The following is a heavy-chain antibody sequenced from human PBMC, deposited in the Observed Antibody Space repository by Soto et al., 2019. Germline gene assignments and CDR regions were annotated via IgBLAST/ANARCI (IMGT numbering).Heavy chain of an antibody. V-gene: IGHV3-23*01. J-gene: IGHJ4*02. CDR3: AKFGGGYCSGGSCY. CDR2: ISGSGGST. D-gene: IGHD2-15*01. Sequence: GGSLRLSCAASGFTFSSYAMSWVRQAPGKGLEWVSAISGSGGSTYYADSVKGRFTISRDNSKNTLYLQMNSLRAEDTAVYYCAKFGGGYCSGGSCYWGQGTLVTVSS. CDR1: GFTFSSYA.